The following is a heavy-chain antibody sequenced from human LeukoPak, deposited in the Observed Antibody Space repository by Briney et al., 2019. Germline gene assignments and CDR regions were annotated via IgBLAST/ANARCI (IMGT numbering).Heavy chain of an antibody. J-gene: IGHJ4*02. CDR3: AKEFSGGWSFDY. CDR2: IRSGGTNT. Sequence: GGSLRLSCAASGFTFSSFSMNWVRQAPGKGLEWVSYIRSGGTNTDYTGSVKGRFTISRDNAKNSLYLQMNSLRAEDTAVYYCAKEFSGGWSFDYWGQGTLVTVSS. D-gene: IGHD6-19*01. CDR1: GFTFSSFS. V-gene: IGHV3-48*04.